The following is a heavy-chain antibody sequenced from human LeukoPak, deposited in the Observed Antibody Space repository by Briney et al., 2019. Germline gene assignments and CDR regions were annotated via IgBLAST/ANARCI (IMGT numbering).Heavy chain of an antibody. CDR3: ARSSIAVAGTEDY. D-gene: IGHD6-19*01. CDR2: IYYSGST. V-gene: IGHV4-39*01. Sequence: SETLSLTCTVSGCSISSSSYYWGWIRQPPGQGLEWIVSIYYSGSTYYNPPLKSRVTISVDTSKNQFSLKLSSVTAADTAVYYCARSSIAVAGTEDYWGQGILVTVSS. J-gene: IGHJ4*02. CDR1: GCSISSSSYY.